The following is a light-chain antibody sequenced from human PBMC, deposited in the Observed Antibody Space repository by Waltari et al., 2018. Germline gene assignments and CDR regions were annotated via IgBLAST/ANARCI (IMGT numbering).Light chain of an antibody. J-gene: IGLJ2*01. Sequence: SYELTQPPSVSVSPGQTASITCSGDKLGDKYAYWFQQKTCQSPVLVIHQHNKRHSGILARFSGSNSWNTATLTISGTQAMDEADYYCQAWDRTTVVFGGGTKLTVL. CDR2: QHN. CDR1: KLGDKY. CDR3: QAWDRTTVV. V-gene: IGLV3-1*01.